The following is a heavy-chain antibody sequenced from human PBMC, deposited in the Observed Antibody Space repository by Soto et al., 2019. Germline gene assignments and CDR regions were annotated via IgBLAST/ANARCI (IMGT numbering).Heavy chain of an antibody. D-gene: IGHD3-22*01. CDR3: AREDYYDSSGNRHWADY. CDR2: INPNSGGT. J-gene: IGHJ4*02. CDR1: GYTFTGYY. V-gene: IGHV1-2*04. Sequence: QVQLVQSGAEVKKPGASVKVSCKASGYTFTGYYMHWVRQAPGQGLEWMGWINPNSGGTNYAQKFQGWVTMTRDTSISTAYMELSRLRSDDTAVYYCAREDYYDSSGNRHWADYWGQGTLVTVSS.